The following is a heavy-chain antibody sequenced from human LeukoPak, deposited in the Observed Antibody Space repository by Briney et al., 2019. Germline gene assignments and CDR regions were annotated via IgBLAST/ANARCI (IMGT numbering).Heavy chain of an antibody. V-gene: IGHV4-31*03. CDR2: IYSSGTT. CDR1: GGSISSSSFY. Sequence: NSSETLSLTCTVSGGSISSSSFYWGWIRQHPGKGLEWIGYIYSSGTTYYNPSLKSRLIISVDTSKNQFSLKLSSVTAADTAVYYCARAAQNWNNAPYFDFWGQETLVTVSS. J-gene: IGHJ4*02. CDR3: ARAAQNWNNAPYFDF. D-gene: IGHD1-1*01.